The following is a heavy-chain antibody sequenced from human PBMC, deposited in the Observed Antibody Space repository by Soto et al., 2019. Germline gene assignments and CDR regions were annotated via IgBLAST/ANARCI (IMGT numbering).Heavy chain of an antibody. D-gene: IGHD1-1*01. Sequence: SVKVSCKASGGTFSSYAISWVRQAPGQGLEWMGGIIPIFGTANYAQKFQGRVTITADESTSTAYMELSSLRSEDTAVYYCARAGNWNDYVYYYYYGMDVWGQGTTVTVSS. V-gene: IGHV1-69*13. CDR2: IIPIFGTA. J-gene: IGHJ6*02. CDR3: ARAGNWNDYVYYYYYGMDV. CDR1: GGTFSSYA.